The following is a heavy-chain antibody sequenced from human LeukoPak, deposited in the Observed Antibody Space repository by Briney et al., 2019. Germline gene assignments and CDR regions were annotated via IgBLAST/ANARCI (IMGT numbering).Heavy chain of an antibody. Sequence: FXSFGXXWXRQAPGKGLEWVAVIWYDGSNKYYADSVKGRFTISRDNSKNTLSLQMNSLRAEDTAVYYCAKDAAGSSSWANYWGQGALVTVSS. CDR3: AKDAAGSSSWANY. CDR1: FXSFG. V-gene: IGHV3-33*06. CDR2: IWYDGSNK. J-gene: IGHJ4*02. D-gene: IGHD6-13*01.